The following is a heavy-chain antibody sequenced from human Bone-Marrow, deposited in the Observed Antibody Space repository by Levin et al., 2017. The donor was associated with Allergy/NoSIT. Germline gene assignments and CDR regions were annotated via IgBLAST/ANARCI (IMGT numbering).Heavy chain of an antibody. CDR1: GCSISSGGYY. CDR3: ARRERRYGDLGWFDP. Sequence: SETLSLTCTVPGCSISSGGYYWSWIRQHPGKGREWIGYIYYSGSTYYNPSLKSRATISVDTSTNQFSLKLSSVTAAEPAVYYCARRERRYGDLGWFDPWGQGTLVTVSS. CDR2: IYYSGST. D-gene: IGHD4-17*01. V-gene: IGHV4-31*03. J-gene: IGHJ5*02.